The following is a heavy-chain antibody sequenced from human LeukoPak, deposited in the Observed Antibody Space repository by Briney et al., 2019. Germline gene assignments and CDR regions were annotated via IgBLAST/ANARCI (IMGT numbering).Heavy chain of an antibody. CDR3: ARVHRHSSSWYGGFDY. V-gene: IGHV3-74*01. D-gene: IGHD6-13*01. Sequence: GGSLRLSCAASGFTFGSYWMHWVRQAPGKGLVWVSRINSDGSSTSYADSVKGRFTISRDNAKNTLYLQMNSLRAEDTAVYYCARVHRHSSSWYGGFDYWGQGTLVTVSS. J-gene: IGHJ4*02. CDR2: INSDGSST. CDR1: GFTFGSYW.